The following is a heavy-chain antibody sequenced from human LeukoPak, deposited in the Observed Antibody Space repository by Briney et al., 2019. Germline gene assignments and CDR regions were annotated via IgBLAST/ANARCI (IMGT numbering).Heavy chain of an antibody. CDR1: GFTFSSYA. V-gene: IGHV3-23*01. Sequence: PGGSLRLSCADSGFTFSSYAMSWVRQAPGKGLEWVSAISGSGGSTYYADSVKGRFTISRDNSKNTLYLQMNSLRAEDTAVYYCAKDLWRDEYVLLWFGQDYWGQGTLVTVSS. CDR2: ISGSGGST. J-gene: IGHJ4*02. CDR3: AKDLWRDEYVLLWFGQDY. D-gene: IGHD3-10*01.